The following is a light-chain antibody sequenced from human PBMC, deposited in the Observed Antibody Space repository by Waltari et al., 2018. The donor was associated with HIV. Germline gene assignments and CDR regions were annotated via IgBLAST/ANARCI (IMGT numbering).Light chain of an antibody. CDR1: YSDVGGYNY. J-gene: IGLJ2*01. CDR2: EVT. V-gene: IGLV2-14*01. Sequence: QSALTQPASVSGSPGQSVTISCFGTYSDVGGYNYVSWFQQRPGKAPKLIVYEVTHRPSGVSNRFSASKSGNTASLTISGVQAEDEADYYCSSYTSSSTLVFGGGTKLTVL. CDR3: SSYTSSSTLV.